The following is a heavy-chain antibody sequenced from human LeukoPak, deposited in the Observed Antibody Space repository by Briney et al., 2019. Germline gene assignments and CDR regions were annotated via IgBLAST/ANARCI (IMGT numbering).Heavy chain of an antibody. D-gene: IGHD3-10*01. V-gene: IGHV3-23*01. Sequence: GSLRHSCAASGGTFSSYGMRWVRQTPGKGLEWVSAISGSGGSTYYADSVKGRFTISRDNSKNTLYLQMNSLRAEDTAVYYCAKSGYYYGSGSYYSNRYFDYWGQGTLVTVSS. CDR3: AKSGYYYGSGSYYSNRYFDY. CDR2: ISGSGGST. J-gene: IGHJ4*02. CDR1: GGTFSSYG.